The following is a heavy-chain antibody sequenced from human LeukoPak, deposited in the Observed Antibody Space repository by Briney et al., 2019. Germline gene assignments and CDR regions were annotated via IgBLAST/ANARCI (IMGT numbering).Heavy chain of an antibody. D-gene: IGHD2-21*02. V-gene: IGHV1-8*01. Sequence: EASVKVSCKASGYTFTSYDINWVRQATGQGLEWMGWMNPNSGNTGYAQKFQGRVTMTRNTSISTAYMELSSLRSEDTAVYYCARRCGGDCYYYYYYYMDVWGKGTTVTVSS. CDR3: ARRCGGDCYYYYYYYMDV. J-gene: IGHJ6*03. CDR2: MNPNSGNT. CDR1: GYTFTSYD.